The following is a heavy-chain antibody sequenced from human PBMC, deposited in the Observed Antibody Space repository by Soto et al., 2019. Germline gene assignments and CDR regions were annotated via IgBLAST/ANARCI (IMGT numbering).Heavy chain of an antibody. J-gene: IGHJ6*02. Sequence: GGSLRLSCAASGFTFSSYAMHWVRQAPGKGLEWVAVISHDGSNKYYADSVKGRFTISRDNSKNTLYLQMNSLSAEDTAVYYWARDWYSSGWLSEGNPPPKKDVWGQGTTVTVSS. CDR3: ARDWYSSGWLSEGNPPPKKDV. CDR2: ISHDGSNK. CDR1: GFTFSSYA. D-gene: IGHD6-13*01. V-gene: IGHV3-30-3*01.